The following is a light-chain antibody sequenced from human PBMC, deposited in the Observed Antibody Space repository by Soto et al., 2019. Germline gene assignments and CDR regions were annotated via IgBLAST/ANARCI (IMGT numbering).Light chain of an antibody. J-gene: IGKJ5*01. CDR1: QSRGSNF. Sequence: EILLTQSPGTLSLSPVERATLSCKTSQSRGSNFLAWYQHKPGQAPRLLIYASSNRATGIPDRFSGSASGTDFTLTINRLEPEDFAVYYCQLYGISPHFGQGTRLEIK. CDR2: ASS. V-gene: IGKV3-20*01. CDR3: QLYGISPH.